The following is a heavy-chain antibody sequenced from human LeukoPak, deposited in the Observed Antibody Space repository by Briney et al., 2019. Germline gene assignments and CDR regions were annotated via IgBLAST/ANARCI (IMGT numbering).Heavy chain of an antibody. CDR2: IYTSGST. CDR3: ARGHSIEPYYYYYYMDV. D-gene: IGHD4-11*01. J-gene: IGHJ6*03. V-gene: IGHV4-4*07. Sequence: PSETLSLTCTVSGGSISSYYWSWIRQPAGKGLEWIGRIYTSGSTNYNPSLKSRVTMSVDTSKNQFSLKLSSVTATDTAVYYCARGHSIEPYYYYYYMDVWGKGTTVTVSS. CDR1: GGSISSYY.